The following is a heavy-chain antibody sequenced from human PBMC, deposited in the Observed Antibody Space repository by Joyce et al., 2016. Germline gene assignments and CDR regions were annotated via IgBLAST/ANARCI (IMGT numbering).Heavy chain of an antibody. CDR2: IQKDGSEG. Sequence: EVHLVESGGGLVQPGGLLRLSCAASGLTFSSYWMSWVRQAPGKGVEWVDNIQKDGSEGDYVDSVKGRFTISRDNTKNSLYLQMNSLRVEDTAVYYCAGPGTRYWGQGTLVAVSS. CDR3: AGPGTRY. J-gene: IGHJ4*02. CDR1: GLTFSSYW. D-gene: IGHD1-14*01. V-gene: IGHV3-7*03.